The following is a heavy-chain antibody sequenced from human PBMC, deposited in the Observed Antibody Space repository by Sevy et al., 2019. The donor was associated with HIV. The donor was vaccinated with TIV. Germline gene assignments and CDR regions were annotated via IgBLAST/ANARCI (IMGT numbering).Heavy chain of an antibody. V-gene: IGHV3-7*01. CDR2: IKQDGSDK. J-gene: IGHJ3*02. D-gene: IGHD3-22*01. Sequence: GGSLRLSCAASGFTFSSHYMSWVRQAPGKGLEWVANIKQDGSDKFYVESVKGRFTISRDNARNSFYLQLSSLRAEDTAMYFCAREALYYYDSERHYDDAFDMWGPGTMVTVSS. CDR1: GFTFSSHY. CDR3: AREALYYYDSERHYDDAFDM.